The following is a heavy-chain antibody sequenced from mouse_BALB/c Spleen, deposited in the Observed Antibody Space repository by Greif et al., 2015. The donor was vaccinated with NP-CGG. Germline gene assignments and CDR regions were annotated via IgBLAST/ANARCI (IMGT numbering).Heavy chain of an antibody. D-gene: IGHD2-3*01. V-gene: IGHV5-4*02. CDR2: ISDGGSYT. CDR3: ARRGDCYYVGAMDY. Sequence: DVMLVESGGGLVKPGGSLKLSCAASGFTFSDYYMYWVRQTPEKRLEWVATISDGGSYTYYPDSVKGRFTISRDNAKNNLYLQMSSLKSEDTAMYYCARRGDCYYVGAMDYWGQGTSVTVSS. CDR1: GFTFSDYY. J-gene: IGHJ4*01.